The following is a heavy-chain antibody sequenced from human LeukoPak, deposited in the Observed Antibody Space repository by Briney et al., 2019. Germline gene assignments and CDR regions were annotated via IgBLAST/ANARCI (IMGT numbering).Heavy chain of an antibody. J-gene: IGHJ4*02. D-gene: IGHD6-13*01. Sequence: GGSLRLSCAASGFTFSSYAMSWVRQAPGKGLEWVSAISGSGGSTYYADSVKGRFTISRDNSKNTLYLQMNSLRAEDTAVYYCARVSRAASAYFDYWGQGTLVTVSS. V-gene: IGHV3-23*01. CDR1: GFTFSSYA. CDR2: ISGSGGST. CDR3: ARVSRAASAYFDY.